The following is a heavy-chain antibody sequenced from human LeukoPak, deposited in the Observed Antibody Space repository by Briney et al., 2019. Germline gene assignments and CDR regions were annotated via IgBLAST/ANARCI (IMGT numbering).Heavy chain of an antibody. CDR2: IKQGGSEE. V-gene: IGHV3-7*05. CDR1: GFTLSSYW. J-gene: IGHJ4*02. D-gene: IGHD2-21*02. Sequence: GGSRRLSCAASGFTLSSYWMSWGRQAPGKGLEWLANIKQGGSEEYYVDSVKGRFTISRDNAKNSLYLQMNSLRAEDTAVYYCARDIVVVTAYFDYWGQGTLVTVSS. CDR3: ARDIVVVTAYFDY.